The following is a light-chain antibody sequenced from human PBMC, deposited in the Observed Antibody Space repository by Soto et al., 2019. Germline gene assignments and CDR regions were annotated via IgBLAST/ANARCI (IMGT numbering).Light chain of an antibody. CDR1: ESISSHY. Sequence: EVVLMQSPDTLSLSPGERATLSCRASESISSHYIACYQHKPGQAPRLLIFGASTRATGIPDRFSGSWSGTDFTLTISRLEPEDFGMYYCQNFGDSPFTFGPGTKVDIK. CDR3: QNFGDSPFT. V-gene: IGKV3-20*01. CDR2: GAS. J-gene: IGKJ3*01.